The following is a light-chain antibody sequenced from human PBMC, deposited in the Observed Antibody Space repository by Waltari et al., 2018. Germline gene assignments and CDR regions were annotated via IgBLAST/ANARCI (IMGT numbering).Light chain of an antibody. J-gene: IGKJ2*01. CDR2: KAS. V-gene: IGKV1-5*03. Sequence: IQLTQSPSTLSSPIGYRVTITCRASQSVSSWLAWYQQKPGRAPKLLIYKASTLHTGVPARFSGSGYGTEFTLTINSLQPDDFATYYCQQHNSYSYTFGQGTNLEIK. CDR1: QSVSSW. CDR3: QQHNSYSYT.